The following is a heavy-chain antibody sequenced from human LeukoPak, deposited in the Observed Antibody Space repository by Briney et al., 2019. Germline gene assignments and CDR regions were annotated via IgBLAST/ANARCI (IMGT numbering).Heavy chain of an antibody. CDR3: ARHLFWSGNIDY. CDR2: IYYSGST. J-gene: IGHJ4*02. V-gene: IGHV4-39*01. Sequence: GSIYYSGSTYYTPSLKSRVTISVDPSKNQFSLKLSSVTAADTAVYYCARHLFWSGNIDYWGQGTLVTVSS. D-gene: IGHD3-3*01.